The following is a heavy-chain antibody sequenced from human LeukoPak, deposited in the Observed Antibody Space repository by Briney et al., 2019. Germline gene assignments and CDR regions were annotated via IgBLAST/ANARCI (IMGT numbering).Heavy chain of an antibody. D-gene: IGHD3-3*01. V-gene: IGHV1-2*02. CDR1: GYTFTGCY. CDR2: INPNSGGT. Sequence: GASVKVSCKASGYTFTGCYMHWVRQAPGQGLEWMGWINPNSGGTNYAQKFQGRVTMTRDTSISTAYMELSRLRSDDTAVYYCARDKRAVWSGGLQRLDYFDYWGQGTLVTVSS. J-gene: IGHJ4*02. CDR3: ARDKRAVWSGGLQRLDYFDY.